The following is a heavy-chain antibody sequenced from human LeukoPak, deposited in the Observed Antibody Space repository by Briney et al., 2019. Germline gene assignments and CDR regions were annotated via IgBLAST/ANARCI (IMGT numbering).Heavy chain of an antibody. V-gene: IGHV1-69*13. CDR2: IIPIFGTA. Sequence: SVKVSCKASGGTLSSYAISWVRQAPGQGLEWMGGIIPIFGTANYAQKFQGRVTITADESTSTAYMELSSLRSEDTAVYYCARALRYPGGWFDPWGQGTLVTVSS. CDR3: ARALRYPGGWFDP. J-gene: IGHJ5*02. CDR1: GGTLSSYA. D-gene: IGHD3-9*01.